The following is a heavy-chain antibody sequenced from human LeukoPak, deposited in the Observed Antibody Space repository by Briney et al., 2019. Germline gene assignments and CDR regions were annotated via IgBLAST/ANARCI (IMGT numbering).Heavy chain of an antibody. J-gene: IGHJ4*02. CDR3: ARDEGWWRYYFDY. V-gene: IGHV1-2*02. CDR1: TYTFTRYG. Sequence: ASVKVSCKASTYTFTRYGISWVRQAPGQGLEWMGWINPNSGGTNYAQKFQGRVTMTRDTSISTAYMELSRLRSDDTAVYYCARDEGWWRYYFDYWGQGTLVTVSS. CDR2: INPNSGGT. D-gene: IGHD2-15*01.